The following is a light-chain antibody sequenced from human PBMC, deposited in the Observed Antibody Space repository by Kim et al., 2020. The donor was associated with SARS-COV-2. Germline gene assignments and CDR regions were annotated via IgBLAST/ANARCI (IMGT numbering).Light chain of an antibody. V-gene: IGLV2-14*01. CDR1: SSDVGGYNF. CDR2: EVN. J-gene: IGLJ3*02. Sequence: QLVLTQPASVSGSPGQSITISCTGTSSDVGGYNFVSWYQQHPGKAPKLIIYEVNYRPPGFSSRFSGSKSGNTASLTISGLQTEDEADYFCSSYRNINTLVFGGGTQLTVL. CDR3: SSYRNINTLV.